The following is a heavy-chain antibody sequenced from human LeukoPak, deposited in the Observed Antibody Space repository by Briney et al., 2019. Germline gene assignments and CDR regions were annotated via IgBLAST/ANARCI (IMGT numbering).Heavy chain of an antibody. CDR1: GFTFSSHG. V-gene: IGHV3-30*02. CDR2: IRYDGINE. CDR3: AKDNYYGDYEVTSIFGVD. D-gene: IGHD4-17*01. Sequence: GGSLRLXCAASGFTFSSHGMHWVRQAPGRGLEWVAFIRYDGINEYYADSMKGRFTVSRDNSKNTLYLQMNSLRAEDTAVYYCAKDNYYGDYEVTSIFGVDWGQGTLVTVSS. J-gene: IGHJ4*02.